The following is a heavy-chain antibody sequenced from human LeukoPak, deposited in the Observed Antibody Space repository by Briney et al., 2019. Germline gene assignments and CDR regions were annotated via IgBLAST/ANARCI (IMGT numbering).Heavy chain of an antibody. V-gene: IGHV3-23*01. CDR2: IGGGGDT. CDR1: GFTFSTSA. D-gene: IGHD2-21*02. Sequence: GGSLRLSCVGSGFTFSTSAMSWVRQAPGKGLEWVSGIGGGGDTHYADSVKGRLTISRDSSRNTLYLQMNRLRAEDTAVYYCARGPGAYCGGDCPDYWGQGILVTVSS. CDR3: ARGPGAYCGGDCPDY. J-gene: IGHJ4*02.